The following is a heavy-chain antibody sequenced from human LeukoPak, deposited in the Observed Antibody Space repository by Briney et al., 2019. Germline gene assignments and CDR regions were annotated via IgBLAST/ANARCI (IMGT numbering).Heavy chain of an antibody. D-gene: IGHD6-13*01. CDR2: IRSDGSTK. CDR1: GFTFSSYG. V-gene: IGHV3-30*02. J-gene: IGHJ4*02. CDR3: ARDPSGSSSWVRFDY. Sequence: GGSLRLSCAASGFTFSSYGMHWVRLAPGKGLEWVAFIRSDGSTKYYADSVKGRFTISRDNSKDTLYLQMNGLRVEDTAVYYCARDPSGSSSWVRFDYWGQGTLVTVSS.